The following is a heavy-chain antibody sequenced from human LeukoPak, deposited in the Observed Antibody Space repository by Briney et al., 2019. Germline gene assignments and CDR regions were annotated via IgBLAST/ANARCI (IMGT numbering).Heavy chain of an antibody. Sequence: PSETLSLTCTVSGGSISSYYWSWIRQPPGKGLEWIGYIYYSGSTNYNPSLKSRVTISVDTSKNQFSLKLSSVTAADTAVYYCARGVTIFGVASGPFDYWGQGTLVTVSP. CDR1: GGSISSYY. D-gene: IGHD3-3*01. V-gene: IGHV4-59*01. J-gene: IGHJ4*02. CDR2: IYYSGST. CDR3: ARGVTIFGVASGPFDY.